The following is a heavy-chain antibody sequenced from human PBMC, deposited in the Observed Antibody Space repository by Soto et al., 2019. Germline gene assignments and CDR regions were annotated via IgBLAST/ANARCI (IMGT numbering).Heavy chain of an antibody. V-gene: IGHV3-33*01. CDR2: IYSDGNKI. J-gene: IGHJ4*01. CDR1: GFIFSDFG. D-gene: IGHD1-26*01. Sequence: HPGGSLRLSCAASGFIFSDFGMHWVRQAPGKGLEWMAVIYSDGNKIYYADSMKGRFTISRDNSKNTVYLQMNSLRAEDSAVYHCARDRGGGSYFHFDYWGHGTLVTVSS. CDR3: ARDRGGGSYFHFDY.